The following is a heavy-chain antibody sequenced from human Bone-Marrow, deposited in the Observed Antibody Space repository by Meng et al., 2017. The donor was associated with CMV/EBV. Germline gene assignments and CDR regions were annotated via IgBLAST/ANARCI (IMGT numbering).Heavy chain of an antibody. CDR1: GFTFSSYA. V-gene: IGHV3-74*01. CDR3: ARDRMVTMVRGVIITYYYYGMDV. CDR2: INSDGSST. J-gene: IGHJ6*02. D-gene: IGHD3-10*01. Sequence: GGSLRLSCAASGFTFSSYAMSWVRQAPGKGLEWVSRINSDGSSTSYADSVKGRFTISRDNAKNTLYLQMNSLRAEDTAVYYCARDRMVTMVRGVIITYYYYGMDVWGQGTTVTVSS.